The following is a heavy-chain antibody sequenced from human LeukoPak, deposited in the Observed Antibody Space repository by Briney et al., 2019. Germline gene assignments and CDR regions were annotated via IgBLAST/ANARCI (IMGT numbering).Heavy chain of an antibody. J-gene: IGHJ4*02. CDR1: GGSFSGYY. D-gene: IGHD3-22*01. CDR2: INHSGST. V-gene: IGHV4-34*01. CDR3: ARGRSEYYDSSGYYYVLFSFDY. Sequence: SETLSLTCAVYGGSFSGYYWSWIRQPPGKGLEWIGEINHSGSTNYNPSLKSRVTISVDTSKNQFSLKLSSVTAADTAVYYCARGRSEYYDSSGYYYVLFSFDYWGQGTLVTVSS.